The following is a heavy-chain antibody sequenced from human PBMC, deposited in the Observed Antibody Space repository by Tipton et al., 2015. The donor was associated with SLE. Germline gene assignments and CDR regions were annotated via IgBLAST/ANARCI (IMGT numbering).Heavy chain of an antibody. Sequence: TLSLTCNVSGGSISSATYYWSWIRQPAGKGLEWIGRIYFSGSANYNPSLKRRVTISVDTSKNQFSLKLTSVTAAETAVYYCARNLWGFHFYYMDVWGKGTTVTVSS. CDR3: ARNLWGFHFYYMDV. CDR2: IYFSGSA. J-gene: IGHJ6*03. V-gene: IGHV4-61*02. CDR1: GGSISSATYY. D-gene: IGHD3-16*01.